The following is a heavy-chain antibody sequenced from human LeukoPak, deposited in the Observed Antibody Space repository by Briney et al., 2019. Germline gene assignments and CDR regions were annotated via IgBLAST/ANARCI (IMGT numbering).Heavy chain of an antibody. J-gene: IGHJ4*02. CDR1: GFTFSNAW. CDR2: ISSKTGGGTT. Sequence: GGSLRLSCAASGFTFSNAWMSWVRQTPGKGLEWVGHISSKTGGGTTDYAAPVKGRFTISRDGSENTLYLQMNSLKPEDTAVYYCTTRNYYDSSGYYFRFDCWGQGTLVTVSS. D-gene: IGHD3-22*01. CDR3: TTRNYYDSSGYYFRFDC. V-gene: IGHV3-15*01.